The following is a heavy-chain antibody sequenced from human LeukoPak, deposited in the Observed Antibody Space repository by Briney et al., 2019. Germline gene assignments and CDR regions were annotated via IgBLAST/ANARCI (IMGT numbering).Heavy chain of an antibody. CDR2: ISHDGSNK. Sequence: GGSLRLSCAASGLTFNSYGMHWVRQAPGKGLEWVAVISHDGSNKYYVDSVKGRFTISRESSQNTLYLQMNSLRVEDTAVYYCAKDVRTEAAAMNYWGQGSLVTVSS. D-gene: IGHD2-2*01. CDR3: AKDVRTEAAAMNY. CDR1: GLTFNSYG. V-gene: IGHV3-30*18. J-gene: IGHJ4*02.